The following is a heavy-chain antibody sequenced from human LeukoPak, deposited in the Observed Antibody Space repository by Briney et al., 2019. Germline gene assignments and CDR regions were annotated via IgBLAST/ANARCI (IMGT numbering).Heavy chain of an antibody. V-gene: IGHV4-31*03. Sequence: SQTLSLTCTVSGGSISSGGYYWGWIRQNPGKGLEWFGYIYYSGSTYYNPSLESRVTISVDTSKTQFSLKLSSVTAADTAYYYCARFSKPIYDFWSGYDVMDVWGKGTTVTVSS. CDR3: ARFSKPIYDFWSGYDVMDV. CDR2: IYYSGST. D-gene: IGHD3-3*01. J-gene: IGHJ6*03. CDR1: GGSISSGGYY.